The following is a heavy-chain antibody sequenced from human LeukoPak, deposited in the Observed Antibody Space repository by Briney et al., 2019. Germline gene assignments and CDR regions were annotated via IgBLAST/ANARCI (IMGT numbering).Heavy chain of an antibody. CDR1: GFTFSSYA. CDR3: ARGGGIG. D-gene: IGHD3-10*01. J-gene: IGHJ4*02. Sequence: PGRSLRLSCAASGFTFSSYAMRWVRQAPGKGLEWVAVISYDGSNKYYADSVKGRFTISRDNSKNTLYLQMNSLRAEDTAVYYCARGGGIGWGQGTLVTVSS. V-gene: IGHV3-30*04. CDR2: ISYDGSNK.